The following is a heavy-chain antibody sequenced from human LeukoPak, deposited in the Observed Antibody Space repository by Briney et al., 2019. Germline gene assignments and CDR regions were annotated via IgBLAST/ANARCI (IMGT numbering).Heavy chain of an antibody. V-gene: IGHV3-53*01. CDR3: AKSRRAASGLFDY. CDR1: GFTVSDDY. D-gene: IGHD6-13*01. Sequence: PGGSLRLSCAASGFTVSDDYMSWVRQAPGKGLEWVSVIYAGGDTYYTDSVKGRFTISRDNSNNTLYLQMNSLRAEDTAVYYCAKSRRAASGLFDYWGQGTLVTVSS. CDR2: IYAGGDT. J-gene: IGHJ4*02.